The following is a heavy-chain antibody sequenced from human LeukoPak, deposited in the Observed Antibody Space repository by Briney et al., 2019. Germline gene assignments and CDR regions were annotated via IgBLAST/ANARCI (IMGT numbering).Heavy chain of an antibody. CDR1: GGTFSSYA. CDR3: ARVASSSSNWFDP. J-gene: IGHJ5*02. D-gene: IGHD6-6*01. V-gene: IGHV1-69*05. CDR2: IIPIFGTA. Sequence: ASVKVSCKASGGTFSSYAISWVRQAPGQGLEWMGGIIPIFGTANYAQKFQGRVTITTDESTSTAYMELSSLRSEDTAVYYCARVASSSSNWFDPWGQGTLVTVSS.